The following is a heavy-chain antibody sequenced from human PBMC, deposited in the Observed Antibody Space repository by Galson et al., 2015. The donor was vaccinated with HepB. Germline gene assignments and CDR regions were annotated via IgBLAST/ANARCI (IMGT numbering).Heavy chain of an antibody. D-gene: IGHD2-15*01. CDR3: ARRGSLVALALDY. V-gene: IGHV6-1*01. CDR2: TYYRTKWYS. CDR1: GDSVSSTSAA. Sequence: CAISGDSVSSTSAAWNWIRQSPSRGLEWLGRTYYRTKWYSDYAVSVKSRVTINPDTSNNQFSLQLNNVTPEDTAVYYCARRGSLVALALDYWGQGTLVTVSS. J-gene: IGHJ4*02.